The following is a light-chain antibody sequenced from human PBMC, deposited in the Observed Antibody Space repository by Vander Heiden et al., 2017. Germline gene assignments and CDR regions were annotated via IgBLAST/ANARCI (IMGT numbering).Light chain of an antibody. Sequence: DIQMTQSPSTLSASVGDRVTITCRASQIISSWLAWYQQKPRKAPKLLIYKASSLESGVPSRFSGSGSGTEFTLTISSLQPDDFATYYCQHYDSFPWTFGQGTKVEIK. CDR3: QHYDSFPWT. CDR1: QIISSW. J-gene: IGKJ1*01. CDR2: KAS. V-gene: IGKV1-5*03.